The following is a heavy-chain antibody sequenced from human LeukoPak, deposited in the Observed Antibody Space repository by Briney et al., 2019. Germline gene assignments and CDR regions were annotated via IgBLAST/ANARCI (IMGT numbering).Heavy chain of an antibody. CDR1: GGSISTYY. Sequence: SETLSLTCTVSGGSISTYYWSWIRQLPGKGLEWIGYIYHSGSTKYNPSLKSRVTISVDTSQNQFSLKLSSVTAADTAVYYCASVPYDTGRVDYWGQGTLVTVSS. V-gene: IGHV4-59*08. CDR2: IYHSGST. D-gene: IGHD3-22*01. CDR3: ASVPYDTGRVDY. J-gene: IGHJ4*02.